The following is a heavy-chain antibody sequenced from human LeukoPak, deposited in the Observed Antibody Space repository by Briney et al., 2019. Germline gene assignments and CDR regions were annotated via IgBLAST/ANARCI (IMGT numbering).Heavy chain of an antibody. V-gene: IGHV3-15*01. CDR3: TIGPYGSGSFGTLN. J-gene: IGHJ4*02. CDR1: GFTFSNAW. Sequence: GGSLRLSCAASGFTFSNAWMSWVRQAPGKGLEWVGRIKSKTDGGTTDYAAPVKGRFTISRDDSKNTLYLQMNSLKTEDTAVYYCTIGPYGSGSFGTLNWGQGTLVTVSS. D-gene: IGHD3-10*01. CDR2: IKSKTDGGTT.